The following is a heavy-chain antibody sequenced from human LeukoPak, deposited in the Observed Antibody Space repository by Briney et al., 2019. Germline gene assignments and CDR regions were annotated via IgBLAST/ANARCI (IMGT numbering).Heavy chain of an antibody. CDR3: ARGLVNVVVTAILLSWDDAFDI. J-gene: IGHJ3*02. CDR1: GYTFTSYG. V-gene: IGHV1-8*02. D-gene: IGHD2-21*02. CDR2: MNPNSGNT. Sequence: ASVKVSCKASGYTFTSYGINWVRQATGQGLEWMGWMNPNSGNTGYAQKFQGRVTMTRNTSISTAYMELSSLRSEDTAVYYCARGLVNVVVTAILLSWDDAFDIWGQGTMVTVSS.